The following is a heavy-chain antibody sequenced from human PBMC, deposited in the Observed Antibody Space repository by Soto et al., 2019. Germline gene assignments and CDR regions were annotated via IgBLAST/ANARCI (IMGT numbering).Heavy chain of an antibody. Sequence: DVQLVESGGGLIQPGESLRLSCAAFGLTISGKKYVAWVRQAPGKGLEWVSALYDVDGSFYADSVKGRFTTSSDSSKTTVYLQMNDLRPDYTAVYYCATWHEREHAYDVWGEGTPVTVSS. CDR1: GLTISGKKY. J-gene: IGHJ3*01. V-gene: IGHV3-53*01. CDR3: ATWHEREHAYDV. CDR2: LYDVDGS. D-gene: IGHD1-1*01.